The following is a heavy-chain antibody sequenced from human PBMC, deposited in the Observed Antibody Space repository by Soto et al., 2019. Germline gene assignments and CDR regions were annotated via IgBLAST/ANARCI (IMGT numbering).Heavy chain of an antibody. CDR3: AKYRSEILYYYYYYGMDV. V-gene: IGHV3-23*01. CDR2: ISGSGGST. CDR1: GFTFSSYA. D-gene: IGHD1-26*01. J-gene: IGHJ6*02. Sequence: GGSLRLSCAASGFTFSSYAMSWVRQAPGKGLEWVSAISGSGGSTYYADSVKGRFTISRDNSKNTLYLQMNSLRAEDTAVYYCAKYRSEILYYYYYYGMDVWGQGTTVTVSS.